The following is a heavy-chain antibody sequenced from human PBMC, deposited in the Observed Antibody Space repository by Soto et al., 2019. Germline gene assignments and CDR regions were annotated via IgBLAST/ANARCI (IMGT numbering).Heavy chain of an antibody. CDR1: GFTVSSKY. J-gene: IGHJ4*02. V-gene: IGHV3-66*01. D-gene: IGHD4-17*01. CDR2: IHSGGNT. CDR3: ARIDYGDDY. Sequence: EVPLVESGGGLVQPGGSLRLSCAAAGFTVSSKYMSWVRQAPGKGLEWVSVIHSGGNTYYADSVKGRFTISRDSSKNTLYLQMNSLRAEDTAVYYCARIDYGDDYWGQGTLVTVSS.